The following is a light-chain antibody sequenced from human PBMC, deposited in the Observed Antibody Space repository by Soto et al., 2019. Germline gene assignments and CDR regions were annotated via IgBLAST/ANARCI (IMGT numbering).Light chain of an antibody. CDR3: SSYTNINTRACV. CDR2: EVT. Sequence: QSALTQPASVSGSPGQSITISCTGTSGDIGSYNRVSWYQQHPGKAPKLIIYEVTDRPSGVSNRFSGSKSGNTASLTISGLQAEDEAEDSCSSYTNINTRACVFGTGTKLTVL. J-gene: IGLJ1*01. V-gene: IGLV2-14*01. CDR1: SGDIGSYNR.